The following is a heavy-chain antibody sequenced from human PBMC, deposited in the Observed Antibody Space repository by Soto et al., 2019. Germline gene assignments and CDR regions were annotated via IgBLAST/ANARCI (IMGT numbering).Heavy chain of an antibody. J-gene: IGHJ6*02. CDR2: INHSGST. V-gene: IGHV4-34*01. Sequence: PSETLSLTCAVYGGSFSCYYWILIRQPPGKGLEWIGEINHSGSTNYNPSLKSRVTISVDTSKNQFSLKLSSVTAADTAVYYCARCEDYDFWSGYPHYYYYYGMDVWGQGTTVTVSS. D-gene: IGHD3-3*01. CDR3: ARCEDYDFWSGYPHYYYYYGMDV. CDR1: GGSFSCYY.